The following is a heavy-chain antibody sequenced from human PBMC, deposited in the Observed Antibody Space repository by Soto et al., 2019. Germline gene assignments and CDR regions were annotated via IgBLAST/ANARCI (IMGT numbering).Heavy chain of an antibody. CDR3: ANYYGQENNELFAF. CDR2: MSGDGRRK. J-gene: IGHJ4*01. CDR1: GFSFNSLA. V-gene: IGHV3-23*01. D-gene: IGHD3-22*01. Sequence: GGSLRLSCVASGFSFNSLAMSWVRQAPGQGLEWVSTMSGDGRRKEYADSVKGRFTISRDNSKNTMYLQMNSLRAEDTAIYYCANYYGQENNELFAFWAQGTLVPVSA.